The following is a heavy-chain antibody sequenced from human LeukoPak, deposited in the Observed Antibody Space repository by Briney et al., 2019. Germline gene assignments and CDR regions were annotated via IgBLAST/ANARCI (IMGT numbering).Heavy chain of an antibody. CDR2: VFYSGST. D-gene: IGHD4-17*01. V-gene: IGHV4-59*01. J-gene: IGHJ4*02. Sequence: SETLSLTCTVSGGSISSYYWSWIRQPPGQGLEWSVYVFYSGSTNYNPSLKSRVTISVDMSKNQFSLKLTSVTAADTAVYYCAREVGDYVGVFDYWGQGTLVTVSS. CDR1: GGSISSYY. CDR3: AREVGDYVGVFDY.